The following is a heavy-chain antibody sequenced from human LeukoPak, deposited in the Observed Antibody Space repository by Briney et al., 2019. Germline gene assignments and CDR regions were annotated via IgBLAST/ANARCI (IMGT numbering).Heavy chain of an antibody. Sequence: SETLSVTCTVSGGSISSYYWSWIRQPPGEGLEWIGYIYYSGSTNYNPSLKSRVTISVDTSKNQFSLKLSSVTAADTAVYYCARVGSGWYLVYWGQGTLVTVSS. CDR1: GGSISSYY. J-gene: IGHJ4*02. CDR2: IYYSGST. D-gene: IGHD6-19*01. V-gene: IGHV4-59*08. CDR3: ARVGSGWYLVY.